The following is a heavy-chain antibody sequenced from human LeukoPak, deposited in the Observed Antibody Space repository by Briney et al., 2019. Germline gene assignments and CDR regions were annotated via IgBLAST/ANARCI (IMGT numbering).Heavy chain of an antibody. CDR2: IYYSGST. CDR3: ARDPLTGRLGLDY. J-gene: IGHJ4*02. Sequence: SETLSLTCTVPGGSISSYYWSWIRQPPGKGLEWIGFIYYSGSTNYNPSLKSRVTISVDTSKNQFSLKLTSVTAADTAVYYCARDPLTGRLGLDYWSQGTLVTVSS. CDR1: GGSISSYY. D-gene: IGHD7-27*01. V-gene: IGHV4-59*01.